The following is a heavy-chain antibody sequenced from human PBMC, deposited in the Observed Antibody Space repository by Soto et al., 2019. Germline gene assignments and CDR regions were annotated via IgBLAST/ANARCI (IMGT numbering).Heavy chain of an antibody. D-gene: IGHD3-3*01. CDR1: GGSFSGYY. V-gene: IGHV4-34*01. Sequence: PSETLSLTCAVYGGSFSGYYWSWIRQPPGKGLEWIGEINHSGSTNYNPSLKSRVTISVDTSKNQFSLKVSSVTAADTAVYYCARAIYDFWSGYPLLYGMDVWGQGTTVTVSS. CDR3: ARAIYDFWSGYPLLYGMDV. J-gene: IGHJ6*02. CDR2: INHSGST.